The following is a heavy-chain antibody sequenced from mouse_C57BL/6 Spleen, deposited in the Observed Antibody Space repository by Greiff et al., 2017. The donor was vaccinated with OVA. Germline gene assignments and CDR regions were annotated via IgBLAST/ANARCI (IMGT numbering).Heavy chain of an antibody. CDR3: ARDDYDDPYYAMDY. CDR1: GFTFSDYG. D-gene: IGHD2-4*01. V-gene: IGHV5-17*01. Sequence: DVKLQESGGGLVKPGGSLKLSCAASGFTFSDYGMHWVRQAPEKGLEWVAYISSGSSTIYYADTVKGRFTISRDNAKNTLFLQMTSLRSEDTAMYYCARDDYDDPYYAMDYWGQGTSVTVSS. J-gene: IGHJ4*01. CDR2: ISSGSSTI.